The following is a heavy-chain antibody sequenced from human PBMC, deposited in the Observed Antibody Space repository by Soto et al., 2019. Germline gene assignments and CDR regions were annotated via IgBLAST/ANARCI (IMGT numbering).Heavy chain of an antibody. D-gene: IGHD6-6*01. CDR1: GFTFSSYA. J-gene: IGHJ6*03. Sequence: GGSLRLSCAASGFTFSSYAMSWVRQAPGKGLEWVSYISSSGSTIYYADSVKGRFTISRDNAKNSLYLQMNSLRAEDTAVYYCARDSQYSSSPMTHYYYMDVWGKGTTVTVSS. CDR3: ARDSQYSSSPMTHYYYMDV. CDR2: ISSSGSTI. V-gene: IGHV3-48*04.